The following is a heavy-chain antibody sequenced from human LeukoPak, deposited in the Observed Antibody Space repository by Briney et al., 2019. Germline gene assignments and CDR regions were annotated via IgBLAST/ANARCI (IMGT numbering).Heavy chain of an antibody. Sequence: GGSLRLSCAASGFTFSNYAMSWVRQAPGKGLEWVSGIRGSGGNTYYADSVKGRFTISRDNSKNTLYLQMNSLRAEDTAVYYCARGQGGGGYVDYFDYWGQGTLVTVSS. V-gene: IGHV3-23*01. CDR3: ARGQGGGGYVDYFDY. J-gene: IGHJ4*02. D-gene: IGHD5-12*01. CDR2: IRGSGGNT. CDR1: GFTFSNYA.